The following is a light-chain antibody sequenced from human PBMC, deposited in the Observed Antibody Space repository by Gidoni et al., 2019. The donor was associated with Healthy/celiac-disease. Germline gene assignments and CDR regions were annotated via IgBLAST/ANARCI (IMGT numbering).Light chain of an antibody. V-gene: IGKV4-1*01. CDR1: QSVLYSSNNKNY. J-gene: IGKJ5*01. Sequence: DIVMTQSPDSLAVSLGERATINCKSSQSVLYSSNNKNYLAWYKQKPGQPPKLLIYWASTRESGVPDRFSGSGSGTDFTLTISSLQAEDVAVYYCQQYYSPITFGQGTRLEIK. CDR3: QQYYSPIT. CDR2: WAS.